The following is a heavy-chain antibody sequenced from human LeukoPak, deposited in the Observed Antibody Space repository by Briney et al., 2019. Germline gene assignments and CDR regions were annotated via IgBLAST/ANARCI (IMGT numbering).Heavy chain of an antibody. V-gene: IGHV1-69*13. CDR3: AVEGYCSGGSCYRDSDWFDP. D-gene: IGHD2-15*01. Sequence: SVKVSCKASGGTFSSYAISWVRQAPGQGLEWMGGIIPIFGTANYAQKFQGRVTITADESTSTAYMELSSLRSEDTAVCYCAVEGYCSGGSCYRDSDWFDPWGQGTLVTVSS. J-gene: IGHJ5*02. CDR2: IIPIFGTA. CDR1: GGTFSSYA.